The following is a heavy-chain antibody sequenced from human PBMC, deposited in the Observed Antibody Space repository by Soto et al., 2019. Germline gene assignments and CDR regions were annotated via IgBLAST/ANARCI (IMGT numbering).Heavy chain of an antibody. V-gene: IGHV1-18*01. CDR2: ISAYNGNT. D-gene: IGHD3-22*01. CDR3: ARDPYDSSGYWFYYYYGMDV. Sequence: QVQLVQSGAEVKKPGASVKVSCKASGYTFTSYGISWVRQAPGQGLEWMGWISAYNGNTNYAQKLQGRVTMTTDTSTSTAYMELRSLRSDDTAVYYCARDPYDSSGYWFYYYYGMDVWGQGTTVTVSS. CDR1: GYTFTSYG. J-gene: IGHJ6*02.